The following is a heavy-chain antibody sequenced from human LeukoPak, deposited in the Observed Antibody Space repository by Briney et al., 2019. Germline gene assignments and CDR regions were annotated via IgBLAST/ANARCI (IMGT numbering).Heavy chain of an antibody. CDR2: INPNSGGT. V-gene: IGHV1-2*02. Sequence: GASVKVSCKASGYTFTGYYMHWVRQAPGQGLEWMGWINPNSGGTNYAQKFQGRVTMTRDTSISTAYMELSRLRSDDTAVYYCARDGGIVGASDYYYYMDVWGKGTTVTVSS. D-gene: IGHD1-26*01. CDR3: ARDGGIVGASDYYYYMDV. J-gene: IGHJ6*03. CDR1: GYTFTGYY.